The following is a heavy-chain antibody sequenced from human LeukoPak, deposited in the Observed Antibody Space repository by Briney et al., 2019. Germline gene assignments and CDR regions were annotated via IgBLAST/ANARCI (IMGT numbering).Heavy chain of an antibody. V-gene: IGHV1-18*01. Sequence: ASVKVSCKASGYTFTSYGISWVRQAPGQGLEWMGWISAYNGNTNYAQKLQGRVTMTTDTSTSTAYMELRSLRSDDTAVYYCARLYCSGGSCYSVPYYHYMDVWGKGTTVTISS. J-gene: IGHJ6*03. D-gene: IGHD2-15*01. CDR3: ARLYCSGGSCYSVPYYHYMDV. CDR2: ISAYNGNT. CDR1: GYTFTSYG.